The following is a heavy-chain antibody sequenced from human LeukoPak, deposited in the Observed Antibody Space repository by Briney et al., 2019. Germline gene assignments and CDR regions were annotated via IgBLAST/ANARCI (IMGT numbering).Heavy chain of an antibody. D-gene: IGHD3-22*01. V-gene: IGHV4-59*11. CDR3: ARLLDKDSSGDPDTFDM. CDR1: GGSISRHF. Sequence: SETLSLTCSVSGGSISRHFWSWIRQPPGKGLEWIAFIHYSGRTKYNPSLQSRVTISIDTSENNFSLRLTSVTAADTAVYYCARLLDKDSSGDPDTFDMWGQGTVVSVSS. CDR2: IHYSGRT. J-gene: IGHJ3*02.